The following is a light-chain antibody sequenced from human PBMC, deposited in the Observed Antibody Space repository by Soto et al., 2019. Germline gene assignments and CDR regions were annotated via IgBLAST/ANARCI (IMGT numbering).Light chain of an antibody. CDR1: QSLVHSDGNTY. CDR3: MQATQSTWT. V-gene: IGKV2-24*01. Sequence: DIVMTQTPLSSPVTLGQAASISCRSSQSLVHSDGNTYLSCFHQRPGQPPRLLIYMVSDRFSGVPERFSGSGAGTDFTLTISRVEAEDVGLYYCMQATQSTWTFGQGTKVEIK. CDR2: MVS. J-gene: IGKJ1*01.